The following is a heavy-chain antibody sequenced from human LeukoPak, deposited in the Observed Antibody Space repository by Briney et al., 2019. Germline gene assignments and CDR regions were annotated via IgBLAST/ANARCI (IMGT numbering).Heavy chain of an antibody. CDR3: ARVLMGRFYNSPDY. J-gene: IGHJ4*02. V-gene: IGHV1-18*01. Sequence: ASVKVSCKASGYSFTHYGISWVRQAPGPGLEWMGGMSANNGKRNYALKLQDRVSMTTDTSTSTPYMALRSLRSDDTAVYYCARVLMGRFYNSPDYWGQGTLVTVSS. CDR2: MSANNGKR. D-gene: IGHD3-10*01. CDR1: GYSFTHYG.